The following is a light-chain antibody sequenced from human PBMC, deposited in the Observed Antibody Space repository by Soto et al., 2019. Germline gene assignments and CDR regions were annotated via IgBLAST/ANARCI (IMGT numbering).Light chain of an antibody. CDR3: QQYGSSPYS. Sequence: EIVLTQSPGTLSLSPGERATLSCRASQSVSSSYLAWYQQKPGQAPRLLIYGASSRATGIPDRFSGSGSGTHFTMNIRRLEPEDFSVYYCQQYGSSPYSFGQGTKLEIK. CDR1: QSVSSSY. CDR2: GAS. V-gene: IGKV3-20*01. J-gene: IGKJ2*03.